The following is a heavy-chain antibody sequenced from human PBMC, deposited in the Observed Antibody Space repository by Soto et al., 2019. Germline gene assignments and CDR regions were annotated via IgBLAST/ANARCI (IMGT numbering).Heavy chain of an antibody. Sequence: ASVKVSCKVSGYTLTELSMHWVRHAPGKGLEWMGGFDPEDGETIYAQKFQGRVTMTEDTSTDTAYMELSSLRSEDTAVYYCATVRQLERPPTLNNWGQGTLVTVSS. CDR3: ATVRQLERPPTLNN. V-gene: IGHV1-24*01. D-gene: IGHD1-1*01. CDR1: GYTLTELS. CDR2: FDPEDGET. J-gene: IGHJ4*02.